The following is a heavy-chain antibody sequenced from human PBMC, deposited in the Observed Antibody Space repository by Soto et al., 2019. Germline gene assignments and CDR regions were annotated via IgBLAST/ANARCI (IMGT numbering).Heavy chain of an antibody. CDR3: ARHSLGYSYGFNYNDY. D-gene: IGHD5-18*01. CDR1: GYSFTSYW. V-gene: IGHV5-51*01. CDR2: IYPGDSDT. J-gene: IGHJ4*02. Sequence: PGESLKISCKGSGYSFTSYWIGWVRQMPGKGLEWMGIIYPGDSDTRYSPSFQGQVTISADKSISTAYLQWSSLKASDTAMYYCARHSLGYSYGFNYNDYWGQGTLVTVSS.